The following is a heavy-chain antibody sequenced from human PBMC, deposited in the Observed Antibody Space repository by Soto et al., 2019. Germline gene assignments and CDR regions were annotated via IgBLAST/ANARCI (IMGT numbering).Heavy chain of an antibody. D-gene: IGHD1-26*01. Sequence: ASVKLSCKASGYTFTSYDINCVRQATGQGLEWMGWMNPNSGNTAYAQKFQGRVTMTRNTSISTAYMELSSLRSEDTAVYYCAREREGSGFDPWGQGTLVTVSS. J-gene: IGHJ5*02. CDR3: AREREGSGFDP. CDR1: GYTFTSYD. CDR2: MNPNSGNT. V-gene: IGHV1-8*01.